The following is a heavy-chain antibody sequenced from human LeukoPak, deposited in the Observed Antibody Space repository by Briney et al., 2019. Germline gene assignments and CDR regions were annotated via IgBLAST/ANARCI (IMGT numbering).Heavy chain of an antibody. V-gene: IGHV1-2*02. CDR1: GYTFTGYY. J-gene: IGHJ6*02. D-gene: IGHD3-10*01. Sequence: ASVKVSCKASGYTFTGYYMHWVRQAPGQGLEWMGWINPNSGGTNYAQKFQGRVTMTRDTSISTAYMELSRLRSDDTAVCYCARDASNHYYGSGSYYLGSGMDVWGQGTTVTVSS. CDR3: ARDASNHYYGSGSYYLGSGMDV. CDR2: INPNSGGT.